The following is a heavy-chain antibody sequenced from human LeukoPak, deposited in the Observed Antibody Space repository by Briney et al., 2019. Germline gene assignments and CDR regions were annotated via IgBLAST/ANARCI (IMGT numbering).Heavy chain of an antibody. D-gene: IGHD3-10*01. CDR1: GGSISSYY. CDR2: IYTSGST. Sequence: PSETLSLTCTVSGGSISSYYWSWIRQPAGKGLEWIGRIYTSGSTNYNPSLKSRVTMSVDTSKNQFSLKLSSVTAADTAVYYCASASILPNYYGMDVWGQGTTVTVSS. CDR3: ASASILPNYYGMDV. V-gene: IGHV4-4*07. J-gene: IGHJ6*02.